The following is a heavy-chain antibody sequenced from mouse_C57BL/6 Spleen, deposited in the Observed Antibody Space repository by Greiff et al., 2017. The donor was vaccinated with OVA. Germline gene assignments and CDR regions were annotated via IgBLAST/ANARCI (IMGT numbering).Heavy chain of an antibody. CDR3: TSGIHYYGSSYEYYAMDY. CDR2: IDPETGGT. V-gene: IGHV1-15*01. Sequence: VQLQQSGAELVRPGASVTLSCKASGYTFTDYEMHWVKQTPVHGLEWIGAIDPETGGTAYNQKFKGKAILTADKSSSTAYMELRSLTSEDSAVYYCTSGIHYYGSSYEYYAMDYWGQGTSVTVSS. CDR1: GYTFTDYE. J-gene: IGHJ4*01. D-gene: IGHD1-1*01.